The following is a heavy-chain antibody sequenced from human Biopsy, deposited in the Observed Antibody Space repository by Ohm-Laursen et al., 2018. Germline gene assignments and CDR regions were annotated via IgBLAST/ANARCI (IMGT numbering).Heavy chain of an antibody. Sequence: SSVKVSCKAPEGTFSNYGVNWVRQAPGQGLAWLGGNIPILGTGNYAHHFQDRVTVVTDTSTSTATVELCSLRSDDTAIYYCATKLTGYFHHWGQGTLVIVSS. V-gene: IGHV1-69*05. CDR2: NIPILGTG. D-gene: IGHD3-9*01. CDR1: EGTFSNYG. J-gene: IGHJ1*01. CDR3: ATKLTGYFHH.